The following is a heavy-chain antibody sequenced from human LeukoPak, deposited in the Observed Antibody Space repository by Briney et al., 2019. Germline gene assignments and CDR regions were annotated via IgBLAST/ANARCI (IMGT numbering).Heavy chain of an antibody. V-gene: IGHV3-30-3*01. J-gene: IGHJ6*02. CDR2: ISYDGSNK. CDR1: GFTFSSYA. Sequence: GALRLSCAASGFTFSSYAMHWVRQAPGKGLEWVAVISYDGSNKYYADSVKGRFTISRDNSKNTLYLQMNSLIAEDTAVYYCARAHYYGSGSSLWNGMDVWGQGTTVTVSS. D-gene: IGHD3-10*01. CDR3: ARAHYYGSGSSLWNGMDV.